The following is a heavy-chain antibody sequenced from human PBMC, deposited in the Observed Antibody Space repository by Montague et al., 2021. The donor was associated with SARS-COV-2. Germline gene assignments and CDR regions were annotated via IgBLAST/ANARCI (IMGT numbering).Heavy chain of an antibody. Sequence: YLRLSCAASGFTFSSYAMHWVRQAPGKGLEWVAVISYDGSNTYYADSVKGRFTISRDNSKNTLYLQMNSLRAEDTAVYYCARDLAVVAATPFDYWGQGTLVTVSS. CDR1: GFTFSSYA. V-gene: IGHV3-30*04. D-gene: IGHD2-15*01. CDR2: ISYDGSNT. CDR3: ARDLAVVAATPFDY. J-gene: IGHJ4*02.